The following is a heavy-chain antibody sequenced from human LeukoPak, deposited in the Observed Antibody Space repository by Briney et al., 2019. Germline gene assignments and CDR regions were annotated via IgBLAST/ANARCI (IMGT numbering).Heavy chain of an antibody. V-gene: IGHV3-30*04. CDR2: ISYDGSNK. D-gene: IGHD3-10*01. J-gene: IGHJ6*02. CDR1: GFTFSSYA. Sequence: GGSLRLSCAASGFTFSSYAMHWVRQAPGKGLEWVAVISYDGSNKYYADSVKGRFTISRDNSKNTLYLQMNSLRAEDTAVYYCARDTTYGSGSSAPLYYYYGMDVWGQGTTVTVSS. CDR3: ARDTTYGSGSSAPLYYYYGMDV.